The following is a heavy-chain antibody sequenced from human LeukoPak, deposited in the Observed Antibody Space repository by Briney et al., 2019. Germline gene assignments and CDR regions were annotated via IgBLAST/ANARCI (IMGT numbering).Heavy chain of an antibody. CDR1: GFTFSSYG. CDR2: ISYDGSNK. D-gene: IGHD3-3*01. V-gene: IGHV3-30*18. J-gene: IGHJ6*02. CDR3: AKDYDFWSGSLGV. Sequence: GRSPRLSCAASGFTFSSYGMHWVRQAPGKGLEWVAVISYDGSNKYYADSVKGRFTISRDNSKNTLYLQMNSLRAEDTAVYYCAKDYDFWSGSLGVWGQGTTVTVSS.